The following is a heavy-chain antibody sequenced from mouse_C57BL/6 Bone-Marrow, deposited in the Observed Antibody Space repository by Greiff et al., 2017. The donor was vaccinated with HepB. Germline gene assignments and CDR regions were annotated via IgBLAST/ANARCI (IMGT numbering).Heavy chain of an antibody. CDR3: ARGIYYYGIGYFDV. D-gene: IGHD1-1*01. Sequence: VQVVESGAELVKPGASVKLSCKASGYTFTSYWMQWVKQRPGQGLEWIGEIDPSDSYTNYNQKFKGKATLTVDPSSSTAYMQLSSLTSEDSAVYYCARGIYYYGIGYFDVWGTGTTVTVSS. CDR2: IDPSDSYT. V-gene: IGHV1-50*01. J-gene: IGHJ1*03. CDR1: GYTFTSYW.